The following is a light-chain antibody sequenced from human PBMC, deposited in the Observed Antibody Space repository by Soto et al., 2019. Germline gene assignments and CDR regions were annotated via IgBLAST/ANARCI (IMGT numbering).Light chain of an antibody. CDR1: SSNIGAGYH. CDR2: GDS. Sequence: SVLTQPPSVSGAPGQRVTISCTGSSSNIGAGYHVHWYQQLPGAAPKLLIFGDSNRPSGVPDRFSGSKSGTSASLAITGLQAEDEGHYYCQSYDKRLTAYVFGTGTKVTVL. V-gene: IGLV1-40*01. J-gene: IGLJ1*01. CDR3: QSYDKRLTAYV.